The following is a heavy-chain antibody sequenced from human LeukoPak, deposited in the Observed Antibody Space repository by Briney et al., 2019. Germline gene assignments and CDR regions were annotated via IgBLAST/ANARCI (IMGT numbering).Heavy chain of an antibody. CDR1: GFTFDDYA. V-gene: IGHV3-9*01. Sequence: PGGSLRLSCAASGFTFDDYAMHWVRQAPGKGLEWVSGISWNSGSIGYADSVKGRFTIPRDNAKNSLYLQMNSLRAEDTALYYCAKGLHSLYYFDYWGQGTLVTVSS. J-gene: IGHJ4*02. CDR2: ISWNSGSI. CDR3: AKGLHSLYYFDY.